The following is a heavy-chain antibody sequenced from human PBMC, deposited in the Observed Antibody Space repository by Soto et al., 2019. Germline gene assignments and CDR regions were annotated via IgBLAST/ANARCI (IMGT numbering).Heavy chain of an antibody. J-gene: IGHJ5*02. Sequence: VGSLRLSCAASGFTFSSESMIWLRQAPGKGLEWISFISRTSNTIYYAESVKGRFAISRDNAKNTLYLQMNGLTAEDTAVYYCARESGDWPLNWFDPWGLGTLVTVSP. CDR3: ARESGDWPLNWFDP. V-gene: IGHV3-48*04. CDR1: GFTFSSES. D-gene: IGHD2-21*02. CDR2: ISRTSNTI.